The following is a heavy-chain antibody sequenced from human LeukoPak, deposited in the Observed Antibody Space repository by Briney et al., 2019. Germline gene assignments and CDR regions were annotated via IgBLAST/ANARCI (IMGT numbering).Heavy chain of an antibody. D-gene: IGHD5-18*01. V-gene: IGHV1-8*01. J-gene: IGHJ4*02. CDR1: GYTFTSYD. CDR2: INPVTGKT. Sequence: PMASVKVSCKASGYTFTSYDINWVRQAHGQGLEWMGWINPVTGKTGYAQKFQGRVTVTSNSSINTAYMDLSGLRSEDTAVYFCARRYTYGSDFDHWGQGTLVTVSS. CDR3: ARRYTYGSDFDH.